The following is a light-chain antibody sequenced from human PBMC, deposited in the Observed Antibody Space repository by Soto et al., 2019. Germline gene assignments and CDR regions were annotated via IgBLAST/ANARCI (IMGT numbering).Light chain of an antibody. CDR1: QSISSW. CDR3: QQYKTYPWT. J-gene: IGKJ1*01. V-gene: IGKV1-5*03. CDR2: KAS. Sequence: DNQMTQSPSTLSASVGDRVTIICRASQSISSWLALYQQKSGKAPKLLIYKASSLESGVPSRFSGSGSGTEFTLTISSLQPDDFATYYCQQYKTYPWTCGQGNKGDIK.